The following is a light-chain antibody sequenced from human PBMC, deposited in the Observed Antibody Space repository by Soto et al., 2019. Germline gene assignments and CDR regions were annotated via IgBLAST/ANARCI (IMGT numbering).Light chain of an antibody. CDR1: SSDVGIYNL. Sequence: QSVLTQPASVSGSPGQSITISCTGTSSDVGIYNLVSWYQQHPGKAPKLMIYEGSKRPSGVSNRFSGSKSGNTASLTISGLQAEDEADYYCCSYAGSRIWVFGGGTKVTVL. J-gene: IGLJ2*01. CDR2: EGS. V-gene: IGLV2-23*01. CDR3: CSYAGSRIWV.